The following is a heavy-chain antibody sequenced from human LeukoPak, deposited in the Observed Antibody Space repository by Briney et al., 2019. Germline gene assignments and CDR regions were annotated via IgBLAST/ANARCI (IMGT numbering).Heavy chain of an antibody. D-gene: IGHD1-26*01. J-gene: IGHJ6*02. Sequence: SETLSLTCTVSGGSISSYYWSWIRQPPGKGLEWIGYIYYSGGTNYNPSLKSRVTISVDTSKNQFSLKLSSVTAADTAVYYCARVTRSYYVGMDVWGQGTTVTVSS. V-gene: IGHV4-59*01. CDR2: IYYSGGT. CDR1: GGSISSYY. CDR3: ARVTRSYYVGMDV.